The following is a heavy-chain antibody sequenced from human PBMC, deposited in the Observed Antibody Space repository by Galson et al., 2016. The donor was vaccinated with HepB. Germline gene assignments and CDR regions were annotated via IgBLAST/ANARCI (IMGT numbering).Heavy chain of an antibody. Sequence: SLRLSCAASGFTLRSYAMTWVRQAPGKGLEWVSTILGSGDTTYHADSVKGRFAISRDNSKDTLDLQMNSLTAEDTALYYCVRRLSGHGVDYWGQGTLVTVSS. CDR2: ILGSGDTT. V-gene: IGHV3-23*01. CDR3: VRRLSGHGVDY. CDR1: GFTLRSYA. J-gene: IGHJ4*02. D-gene: IGHD6-25*01.